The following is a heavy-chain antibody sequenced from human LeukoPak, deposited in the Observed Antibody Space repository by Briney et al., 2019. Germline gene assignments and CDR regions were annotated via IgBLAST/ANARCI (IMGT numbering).Heavy chain of an antibody. Sequence: PSETLSLTCTVSGGSISSSSYYWGWIRQPPGKGLEWIGSIYYSGSTYYNPSLKSRVTISVDTSKNQFSLKLSSVTAADTAVYYCARTLMVRGVVGYYYMDVWGKGTTVTISS. D-gene: IGHD3-10*01. CDR1: GGSISSSSYY. CDR2: IYYSGST. CDR3: ARTLMVRGVVGYYYMDV. V-gene: IGHV4-39*01. J-gene: IGHJ6*03.